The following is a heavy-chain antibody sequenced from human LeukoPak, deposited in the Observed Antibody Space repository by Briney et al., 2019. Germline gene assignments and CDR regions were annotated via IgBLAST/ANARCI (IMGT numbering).Heavy chain of an antibody. CDR2: IKTDGRTT. J-gene: IGHJ4*02. V-gene: IGHV3-74*01. CDR3: TTGPSYGYEW. Sequence: GGSLRLSCAASGMTFSNHWMHWVRQVPGRGLVWVSLIKTDGRTTIYADSVKGRFTISRDNGKSTLYLQMNSLRAEDTAIYYCTTGPSYGYEWWGQGTVVTVSS. CDR1: GMTFSNHW. D-gene: IGHD3-16*01.